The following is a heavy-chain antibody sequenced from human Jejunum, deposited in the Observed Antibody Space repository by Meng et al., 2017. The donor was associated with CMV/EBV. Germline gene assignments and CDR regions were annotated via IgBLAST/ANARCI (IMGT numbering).Heavy chain of an antibody. V-gene: IGHV1-2*06. CDR2: ICPITGDT. CDR1: AYTITTYW. D-gene: IGHD5/OR15-5a*01. Sequence: SCKASAYTITTYWMHWVRQAPGQGLEWMGRICPITGDTNLAQKFQGRVTMTRDTAITTAYMELSSLKSDDTAVYYCARARIYDLDYWGQGTLVTVSS. CDR3: ARARIYDLDY. J-gene: IGHJ4*02.